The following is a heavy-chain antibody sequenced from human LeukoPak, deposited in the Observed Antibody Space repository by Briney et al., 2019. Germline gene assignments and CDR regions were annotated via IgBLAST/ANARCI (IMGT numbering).Heavy chain of an antibody. CDR1: GFTFSSYA. J-gene: IGHJ5*02. V-gene: IGHV3-23*01. CDR3: AKDSVAAAGTAWFDP. CDR2: ISGGGGST. Sequence: GGSLRLSCAASGFTFSSYAMSWVRQAPGKGLEWVSAISGGGGSTYYADSVEGRFTISRDNSKNTLYLQMNGLRPEDTAVYYCAKDSVAAAGTAWFDPWGQGTLVTVSS. D-gene: IGHD6-13*01.